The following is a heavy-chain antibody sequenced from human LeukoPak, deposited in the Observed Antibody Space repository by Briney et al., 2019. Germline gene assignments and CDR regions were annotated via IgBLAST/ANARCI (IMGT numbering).Heavy chain of an antibody. CDR1: GFTVSMYQ. CDR2: IYTTGGA. J-gene: IGHJ4*02. CDR3: AIGGIYVAGSY. Sequence: PGGSLRLSCAASGFTVSMYQMSWVRQAPGKGLEWVSVIYTTGGANYADSVKGRFTISRDNSRNTLYLQMNSLRAEDTAVYYCAIGGIYVAGSYWGQGTLVTVSS. D-gene: IGHD3-10*01. V-gene: IGHV3-66*01.